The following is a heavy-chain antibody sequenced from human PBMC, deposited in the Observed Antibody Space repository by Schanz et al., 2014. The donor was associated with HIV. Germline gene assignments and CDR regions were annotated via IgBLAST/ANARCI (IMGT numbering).Heavy chain of an antibody. V-gene: IGHV1-69*10. CDR1: GATFSSNA. CDR2: IMPILGTA. J-gene: IGHJ4*02. Sequence: QVQLVQSGAEVKKPGASVKVSCKASGATFSSNAINWVRQAPGQGLEFMGGIMPILGTADYAQKFQGRVTITADKSTSTAYMELSSLKSEDTAMYYCASSRPMGLEIDFWGQGTLVIVSS. CDR3: ASSRPMGLEIDF. D-gene: IGHD1-1*01.